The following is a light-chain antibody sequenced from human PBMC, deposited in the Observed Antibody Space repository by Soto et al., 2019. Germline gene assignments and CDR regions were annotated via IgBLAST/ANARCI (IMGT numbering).Light chain of an antibody. CDR2: GAS. V-gene: IGKV3-20*01. CDR3: QQYGSSPLT. CDR1: QSVSSSY. J-gene: IGKJ4*01. Sequence: EIVLTQSPGTLSLSPGERATLSCRASQSVSSSYLAWYQQKPGQAPRLLIYGASSRATGIQDKFSGSGYGTDFTFTISRLEPEDFAVYYCQQYGSSPLTFGGGTKVDIK.